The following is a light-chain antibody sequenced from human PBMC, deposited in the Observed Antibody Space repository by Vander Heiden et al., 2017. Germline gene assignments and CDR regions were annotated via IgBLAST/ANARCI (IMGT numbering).Light chain of an antibody. V-gene: IGLV2-14*01. Sequence: QSALTPPASVSGSPGQSITISCSGTSSYAGGYNNVSWYQKHPGKAPKLMINEVSNRPSGVSNRFTGSKSGNTASLTISGLQAEDEADYYCSSYTSSSTWVFGGGTKLTVL. CDR3: SSYTSSSTWV. CDR2: EVS. CDR1: SSYAGGYNN. J-gene: IGLJ3*02.